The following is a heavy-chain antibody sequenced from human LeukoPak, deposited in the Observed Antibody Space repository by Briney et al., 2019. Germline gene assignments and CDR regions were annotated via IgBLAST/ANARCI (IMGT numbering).Heavy chain of an antibody. V-gene: IGHV1-18*01. CDR1: GYTFTSYG. Sequence: ASVKVSCKASGYTFTSYGISWVRQAPGQGLEWMGWISAYNGNTNYAQKFQGRVTMTTDTSTSTAYMELSSLRSEDTAVYYCARGYSYGWSYYYYYYMDVWGKGTTVTVSS. CDR3: ARGYSYGWSYYYYYYMDV. CDR2: ISAYNGNT. J-gene: IGHJ6*03. D-gene: IGHD5-18*01.